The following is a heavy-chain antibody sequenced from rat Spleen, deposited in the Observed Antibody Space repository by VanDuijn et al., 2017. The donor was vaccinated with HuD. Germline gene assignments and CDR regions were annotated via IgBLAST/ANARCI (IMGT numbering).Heavy chain of an antibody. V-gene: IGHV2-63*01. Sequence: QVQLKESGPGLVQPSQTLSLTCTVSGFSLTNYNIQWVRQPPGKGLEWMGRMRYNGDTSDNSALKSRLSISRDTSKNQVFLKMNSLQTDDTGTYYCTRELAYWGQGTLVTVSS. J-gene: IGHJ3*01. CDR3: TRELAY. CDR1: GFSLTNYN. CDR2: MRYNGDT.